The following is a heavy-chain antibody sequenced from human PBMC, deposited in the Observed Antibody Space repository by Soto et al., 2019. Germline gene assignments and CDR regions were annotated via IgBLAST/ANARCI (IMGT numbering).Heavy chain of an antibody. CDR3: ARRLTPSVTAMGY. Sequence: QVQLVESGGGVVQPGRSLRLSCSASGFTFSDYAINWVRLAPGKGLEWVASISGDGINKYIADSVKGRFIISRDNSKNTVLLQMSSLGPEDTAVYYCARRLTPSVTAMGYWGQGTLVTVSS. J-gene: IGHJ4*02. CDR1: GFTFSDYA. V-gene: IGHV3-30-3*01. D-gene: IGHD2-21*02. CDR2: ISGDGINK.